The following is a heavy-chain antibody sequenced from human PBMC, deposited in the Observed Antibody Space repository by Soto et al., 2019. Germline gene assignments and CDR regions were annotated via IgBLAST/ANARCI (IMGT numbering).Heavy chain of an antibody. CDR1: GFSLSTSGVG. D-gene: IGHD2-21*02. J-gene: IGHJ4*02. CDR3: AHRSTCRGGDCYLTEYYFDY. CDR2: IYWDDDK. Sequence: QITLKESGPTLVKPTQTLTLTCTFSGFSLSTSGVGVGWIRQPPGKALEWLALIYWDDDKRYSPSLKSRLTITKDTSXSQRVXXMTNMDPVDTATYYCAHRSTCRGGDCYLTEYYFDYWGQGTLVTVSS. V-gene: IGHV2-5*02.